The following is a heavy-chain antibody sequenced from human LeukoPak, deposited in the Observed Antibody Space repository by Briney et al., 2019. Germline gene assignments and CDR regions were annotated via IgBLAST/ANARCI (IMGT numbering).Heavy chain of an antibody. CDR3: ARADSSGWYWPDY. V-gene: IGHV3-53*01. CDR1: GFPVSINS. D-gene: IGHD6-19*01. CDR2: IYSGGNT. J-gene: IGHJ4*02. Sequence: GGSLRLSCTVSGFPVSINSMSWVRQAPGKGLEWVSFIYSGGNTHYSDSVKGRFTISRDSSKNTLYLQMNSLRAEDTAIYYCARADSSGWYWPDYWGQGTLVTVSS.